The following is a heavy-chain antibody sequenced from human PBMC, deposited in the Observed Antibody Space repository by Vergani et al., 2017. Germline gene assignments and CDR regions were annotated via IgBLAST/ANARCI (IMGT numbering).Heavy chain of an antibody. D-gene: IGHD1-1*01. CDR3: ATAESTTGNTHDAFDI. CDR1: GYTFTSYG. Sequence: QVQLVQSGAEVKKPGASVKVSCKASGYTFTSYGISWVRQAPGKGLEWMGGFDPEDGETIYAQKFQGRVTMTEDTSTDTAYMELSSLRSEDTAVYYCATAESTTGNTHDAFDIWGQGTMVTVSS. V-gene: IGHV1-24*01. J-gene: IGHJ3*02. CDR2: FDPEDGET.